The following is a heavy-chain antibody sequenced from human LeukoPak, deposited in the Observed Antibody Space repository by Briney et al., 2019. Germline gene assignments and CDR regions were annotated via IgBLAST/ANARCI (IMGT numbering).Heavy chain of an antibody. CDR3: ARVRRGSWSGGGAFAFEI. Sequence: ASVKVSCKVSGDTLTELSMHWVRQAPGKGLEWMGGFDPKEGERVYAQHFQGRFTMTEDTSSGTAYMELNRLRSEDTAVYYCARVRRGSWSGGGAFAFEIWGQGTKVTVSS. J-gene: IGHJ3*02. V-gene: IGHV1-24*01. CDR2: FDPKEGER. CDR1: GDTLTELS. D-gene: IGHD3-10*01.